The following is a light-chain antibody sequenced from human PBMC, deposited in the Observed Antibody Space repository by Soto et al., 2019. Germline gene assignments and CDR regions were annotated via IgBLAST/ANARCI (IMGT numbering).Light chain of an antibody. J-gene: IGLJ1*01. CDR1: SSDVGSYNY. Sequence: QSALTQPASVSGSPGQSITISCTGTSSDVGSYNYVSWYQQHPGKAPKLMIYDVSNRPSGVSNRFSGSKSANTASLTISGLQAEDEADYYCSSYTSSSTRVFGTGTKLTVL. CDR3: SSYTSSSTRV. V-gene: IGLV2-14*01. CDR2: DVS.